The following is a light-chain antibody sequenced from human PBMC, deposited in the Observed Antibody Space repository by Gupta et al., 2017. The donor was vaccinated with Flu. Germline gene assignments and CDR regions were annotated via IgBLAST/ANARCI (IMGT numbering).Light chain of an antibody. CDR3: QQYYSTPFT. CDR2: WAS. Sequence: DIVMTQSPDSLAVSLGERATINCKSSQSVLYSSDNKNYLTWYQQKPGQPPKLLISWASTRESGVPDRFSGSGSGTDFTLTISSLQAEDVAVYYCQQYYSTPFTFGSGTKVDIK. CDR1: QSVLYSSDNKNY. J-gene: IGKJ3*01. V-gene: IGKV4-1*01.